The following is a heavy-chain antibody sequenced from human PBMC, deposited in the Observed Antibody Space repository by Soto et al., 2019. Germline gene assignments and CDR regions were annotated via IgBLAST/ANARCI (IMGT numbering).Heavy chain of an antibody. CDR1: GYIFTSYA. CDR3: ARFVFDKRGYSYGMDV. CDR2: INPGNGNT. Sequence: ASVKVSCKASGYIFTSYAMHWVRQAPGQGLEWMGWINPGNGNTKYPQNLQGRITISSDTSARTVYMELSSLISDDTAVYYCARFVFDKRGYSYGMDVWGQGTSVTLFS. J-gene: IGHJ6*02. V-gene: IGHV1-3*01. D-gene: IGHD5-18*01.